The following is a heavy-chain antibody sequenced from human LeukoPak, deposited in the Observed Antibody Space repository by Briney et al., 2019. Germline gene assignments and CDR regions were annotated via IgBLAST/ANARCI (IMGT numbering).Heavy chain of an antibody. CDR1: GGSISSYY. J-gene: IGHJ4*02. Sequence: SETLSLTCTVSGGSISSYYWSWIRQPAGKGLEWIGRIYTSGSTNYNPSLKSRVTMSVDTSKNQFSLKLSSVTAADTAVYFCARDRLNGGDCYFDYWGQGTLVTVSS. V-gene: IGHV4-4*07. CDR3: ARDRLNGGDCYFDY. CDR2: IYTSGST. D-gene: IGHD2-21*02.